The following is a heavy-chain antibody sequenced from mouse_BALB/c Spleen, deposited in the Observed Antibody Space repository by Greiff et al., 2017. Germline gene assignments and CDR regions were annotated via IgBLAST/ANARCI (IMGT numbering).Heavy chain of an antibody. J-gene: IGHJ2*01. CDR2: IYPGNVNT. V-gene: IGHV1S56*01. Sequence: VQLQQSGPELVKPGASVRISCKASGYTFTSYYIHWVKQRPGQGLEWIGWIYPGNVNTKYNEKFKGKATLTADKSSSTAYMQLSSLTSEDSAVYFCAREPLFDYWGQGTTLTVSS. CDR1: GYTFTSYY. CDR3: AREPLFDY.